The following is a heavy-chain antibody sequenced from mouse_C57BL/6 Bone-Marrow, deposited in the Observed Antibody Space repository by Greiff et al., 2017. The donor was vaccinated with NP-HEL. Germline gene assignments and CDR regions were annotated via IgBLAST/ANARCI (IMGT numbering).Heavy chain of an antibody. V-gene: IGHV1-81*01. Sequence: VQLQQSGAELARPGASVKLSCKASGYTFTSYGISWVKQRTGQGLEWIGEIYPRSGNTYYNEKFKGKATLTADKSSSTAYMELRSLTSEDSAVYFCARSRRVRRGAWCAYWGQGTLVTVSA. CDR2: IYPRSGNT. CDR3: ARSRRVRRGAWCAY. J-gene: IGHJ3*01. CDR1: GYTFTSYG. D-gene: IGHD2-14*01.